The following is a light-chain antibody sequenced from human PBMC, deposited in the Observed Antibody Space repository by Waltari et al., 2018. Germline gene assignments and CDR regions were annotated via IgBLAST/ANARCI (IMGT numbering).Light chain of an antibody. CDR3: LQYDSYPRT. CDR2: GAS. V-gene: IGKV1-16*01. CDR1: QGIRNS. Sequence: DIQMTQSPSSLSAFVGDRVTISCRASQGIRNSVDWFLQKPGKAPKALMYGASTLHSGVPSRFSGSGFGTDFTLTISGLQPEDLATYYCLQYDSYPRTFGQGTKVEIK. J-gene: IGKJ1*01.